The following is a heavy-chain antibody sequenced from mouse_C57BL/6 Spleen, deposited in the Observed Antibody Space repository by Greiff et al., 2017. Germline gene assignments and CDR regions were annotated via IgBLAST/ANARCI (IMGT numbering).Heavy chain of an antibody. V-gene: IGHV1-63*01. D-gene: IGHD1-1*01. Sequence: QVHVKQSGAELVRPGTSVKMSCKASGYTFTNYWIGWAKQRPGHGLEWIGDIYPGGGYTNYNEKFKGKATLTADKSSSTAYMQFSSLTSEDSAIYYCARWDTTVVAPYYYARDYWGQGTSVTVSS. J-gene: IGHJ4*01. CDR1: GYTFTNYW. CDR3: ARWDTTVVAPYYYARDY. CDR2: IYPGGGYT.